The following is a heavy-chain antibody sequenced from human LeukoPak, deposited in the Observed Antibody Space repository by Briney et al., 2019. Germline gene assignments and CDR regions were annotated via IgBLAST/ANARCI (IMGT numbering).Heavy chain of an antibody. CDR1: GYTFIDYY. D-gene: IGHD4-17*01. CDR2: INPNSGGT. CDR3: ASDHDYGDHSWVYYFDH. Sequence: ASVKVSCKASGYTFIDYYMHWVRQAPGQGLEWMGWINPNSGGTNFAQKFHGRVTMTRDTSISTAYMELSRLRSDDTAVYYCASDHDYGDHSWVYYFDHWGQGTLVTVSS. J-gene: IGHJ4*02. V-gene: IGHV1-2*02.